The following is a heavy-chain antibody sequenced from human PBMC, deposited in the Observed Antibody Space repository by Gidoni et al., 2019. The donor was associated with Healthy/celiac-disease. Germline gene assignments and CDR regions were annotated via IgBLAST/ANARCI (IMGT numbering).Heavy chain of an antibody. CDR3: ARAGEYSYGTVYFDY. CDR1: GFTFADYG. D-gene: IGHD5-18*01. CDR2: INWNGGST. V-gene: IGHV3-20*01. J-gene: IGHJ4*02. Sequence: EVQLVESGGGVVRPGWSLRLSCAASGFTFADYGMSWVRKAPGKGLEWVSGINWNGGSTGYADSVKGRFTISRDNAKNSLYLQMNSLRAEDTALYHCARAGEYSYGTVYFDYWGQGTLVTVSS.